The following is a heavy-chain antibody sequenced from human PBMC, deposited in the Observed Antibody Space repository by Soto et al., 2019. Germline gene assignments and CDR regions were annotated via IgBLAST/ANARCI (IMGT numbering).Heavy chain of an antibody. CDR2: ISGSGGT. CDR1: GFTFSTYA. J-gene: IGHJ6*02. CDR3: ATPPEFCTSSSCHNYGVDV. V-gene: IGHV3-23*01. D-gene: IGHD2-2*02. Sequence: GGSLRLSCAASGFTFSTYALNWVRQAPGKGLKWVSAISGSGGTYYEDSVKGRFTISRDNSKNTLYLHMNSLRAEDSAVYYCATPPEFCTSSSCHNYGVDVWGQGTTVTVSS.